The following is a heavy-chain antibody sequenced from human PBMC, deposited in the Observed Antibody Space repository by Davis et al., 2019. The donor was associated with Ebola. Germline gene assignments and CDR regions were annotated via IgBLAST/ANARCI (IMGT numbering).Heavy chain of an antibody. CDR3: AKWGNFYGDFFDY. J-gene: IGHJ4*02. CDR1: GFSFSSTW. V-gene: IGHV3-74*01. Sequence: GESLKISCAASGFSFSSTWMHWVRQAPGKGLVWVSRIHSDGTSTIYTDSVKGRFTISRDNSKNTLYLQVSSLRAEDTALYYCAKWGNFYGDFFDYWGQGTLVTVSS. CDR2: IHSDGTST. D-gene: IGHD4-17*01.